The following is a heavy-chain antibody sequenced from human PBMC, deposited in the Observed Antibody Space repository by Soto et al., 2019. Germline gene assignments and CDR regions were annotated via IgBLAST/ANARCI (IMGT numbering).Heavy chain of an antibody. CDR2: IWFDGSNK. J-gene: IGHJ6*02. CDR3: ARDRGYSGYDSPSLYYRMDV. Sequence: VGSLRLSCAASGFTFSSYGMHWVRQAPGKGLEWVAVIWFDGSNKWYADSVKGRFTISRDNSKNTLYLQMNSLRAEDTAVYSCARDRGYSGYDSPSLYYRMDVWGQGTTVTVS. V-gene: IGHV3-33*01. D-gene: IGHD5-12*01. CDR1: GFTFSSYG.